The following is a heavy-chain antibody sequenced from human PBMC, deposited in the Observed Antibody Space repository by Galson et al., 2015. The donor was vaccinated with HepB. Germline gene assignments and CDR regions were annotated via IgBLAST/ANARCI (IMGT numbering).Heavy chain of an antibody. CDR2: INWNGGST. J-gene: IGHJ4*02. CDR3: ARALTMARGAKPASLDY. V-gene: IGHV3-20*04. CDR1: GFTFDDYG. Sequence: SLRLSCAASGFTFDDYGMSWVRQAPGKGLEWVSGINWNGGSTGCADSVKGRFTISRDNAKNSLYLQMNSLRAEDTALYYCARALTMARGAKPASLDYWGQGTLVTVSS. D-gene: IGHD3-10*01.